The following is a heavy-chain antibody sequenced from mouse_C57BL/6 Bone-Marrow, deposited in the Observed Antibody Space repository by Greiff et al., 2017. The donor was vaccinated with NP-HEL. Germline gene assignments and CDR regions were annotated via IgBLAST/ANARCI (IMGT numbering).Heavy chain of an antibody. CDR3: ARSITTVVAAYYFDY. Sequence: QLKQSGAELARPGASVKMSCKASGYTFTSYTMHWVKQRPGQGLEWIGYINPSSGYTKYNQKFKDKATLTADKSSSTAYMQLSSLTSEDSAVYYCARSITTVVAAYYFDYWGQGTTLTVSS. V-gene: IGHV1-4*01. CDR2: INPSSGYT. CDR1: GYTFTSYT. D-gene: IGHD1-1*01. J-gene: IGHJ2*01.